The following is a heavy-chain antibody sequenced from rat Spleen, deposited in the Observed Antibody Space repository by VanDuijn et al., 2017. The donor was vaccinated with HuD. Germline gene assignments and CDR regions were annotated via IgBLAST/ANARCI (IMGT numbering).Heavy chain of an antibody. CDR3: ARHGRIYYYDGSYFYFDY. CDR1: GFTLSDYY. V-gene: IGHV5-29*01. CDR2: ISYDGSNT. J-gene: IGHJ2*01. D-gene: IGHD1-12*02. Sequence: EVQLVESDGGLVQPGRSLKLSCAASGFTLSDYYMAWVRQAPTKGLEWVATISYDGSNTFYRDSVKGRFTISRDPAKNTLYLQMASLRSEDTATYYCARHGRIYYYDGSYFYFDYWGQGVMVTVSS.